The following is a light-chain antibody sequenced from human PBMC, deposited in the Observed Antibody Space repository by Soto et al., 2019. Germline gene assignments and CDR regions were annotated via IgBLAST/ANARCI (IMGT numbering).Light chain of an antibody. CDR1: SSDVAGYNY. V-gene: IGLV2-11*01. Sequence: QSVLTQPRSVSGSPGQSVTISCTGTSSDVAGYNYVSWYQQHPGKAPKLMIYDVSKRPSGVPDRFSGSKSGNTASLTISGLQAEDEADYYCCSYAGSSYVFGTGTKLTVL. CDR2: DVS. J-gene: IGLJ1*01. CDR3: CSYAGSSYV.